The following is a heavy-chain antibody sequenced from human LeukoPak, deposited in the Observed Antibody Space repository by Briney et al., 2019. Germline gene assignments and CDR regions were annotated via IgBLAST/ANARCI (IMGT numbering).Heavy chain of an antibody. CDR3: ASRDFDY. J-gene: IGHJ4*02. D-gene: IGHD3-10*01. CDR1: GYSFTSYG. Sequence: GESLKISCKGSGYSFTSYGISWVRQAPGLGLEWMGWISAYNGNTNYAQKLQGRVTMTTDTSTSTAYMELRSLRSDDTAVYYCASRDFDYWGQGTLVTVPS. V-gene: IGHV1-18*01. CDR2: ISAYNGNT.